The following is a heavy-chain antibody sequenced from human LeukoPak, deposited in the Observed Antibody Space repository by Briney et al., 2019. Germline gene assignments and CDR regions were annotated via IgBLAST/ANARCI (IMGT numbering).Heavy chain of an antibody. J-gene: IGHJ6*02. CDR1: GFTFSSYA. Sequence: PGGSLRLSCAASGFTFSSYAMHWVRQAPGKGLEWVAVISYDGSNKYYADSVKGRFTTSRDNSKNTLYLQMNSLRAEDTAVYYCAGEGGLIAAAGRPNYYYGMDVWGQGTTVTVSS. D-gene: IGHD6-13*01. CDR2: ISYDGSNK. CDR3: AGEGGLIAAAGRPNYYYGMDV. V-gene: IGHV3-30-3*01.